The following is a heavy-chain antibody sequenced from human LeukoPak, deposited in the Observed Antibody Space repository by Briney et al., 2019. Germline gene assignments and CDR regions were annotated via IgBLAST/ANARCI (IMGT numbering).Heavy chain of an antibody. CDR1: GFTLSNYG. Sequence: GRSLRLSCAASGFTLSNYGMPWVRQAPGKGLEWVAAIWHDGSRKYYAESVKGRFTISRDKARNTVYVQMDSLRAEDTAVYYCATRGLSGYYYGMGVWGQGTTVTVSS. J-gene: IGHJ6*02. V-gene: IGHV3-33*01. D-gene: IGHD3/OR15-3a*01. CDR2: IWHDGSRK. CDR3: ATRGLSGYYYGMGV.